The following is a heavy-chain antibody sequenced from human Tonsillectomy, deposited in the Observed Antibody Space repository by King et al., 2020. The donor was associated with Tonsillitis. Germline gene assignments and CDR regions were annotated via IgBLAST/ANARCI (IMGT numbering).Heavy chain of an antibody. CDR3: ARXPXYDFWXXYNLLGYFXY. D-gene: IGHD3-3*01. V-gene: IGHV3-30*04. J-gene: IGHJ4*01. Sequence: QXQLVESGGGVVQPGRSLRLSCAASGFTFSSYAMHWVRQAPGKXLEWVAVISYDGSNKYYADSVXGRFTIPRDNSKNTLYMQMNSRRAEDTAVYYCARXPXYDFWXXYNLLGYFXYWGXXXLVTVSS. CDR2: ISYDGSNK. CDR1: GFTFSSYA.